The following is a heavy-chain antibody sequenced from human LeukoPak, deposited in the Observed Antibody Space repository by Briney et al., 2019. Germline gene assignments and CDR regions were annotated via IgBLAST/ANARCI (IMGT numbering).Heavy chain of an antibody. D-gene: IGHD4-23*01. V-gene: IGHV4-59*01. CDR3: ARGSSAPRWFPFDY. J-gene: IGHJ4*02. CDR2: IYYSGST. Sequence: SETLSLTCTVSGDSISHYYWSWIRQPPGKGLEWIGYIYYSGSTNYNPSLKSRVIISVDTSKNRFSLKLSSLTAADTAVYYCARGSSAPRWFPFDYWGQGTLVTVSS. CDR1: GDSISHYY.